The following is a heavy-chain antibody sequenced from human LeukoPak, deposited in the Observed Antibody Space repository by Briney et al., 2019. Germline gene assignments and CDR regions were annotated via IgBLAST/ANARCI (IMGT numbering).Heavy chain of an antibody. CDR2: ISSSGSTI. Sequence: GGSLRLSCAASGFTFSDYYMSGLRQAPGRGLGWVSYISSSGSTIYYADSVKVRFTISRDNAKNSLYLQMNSLRAEDTAVYYCARDGKRELSLLKYWGQGTLVTVSS. CDR1: GFTFSDYY. V-gene: IGHV3-11*04. D-gene: IGHD1-26*01. CDR3: ARDGKRELSLLKY. J-gene: IGHJ4*02.